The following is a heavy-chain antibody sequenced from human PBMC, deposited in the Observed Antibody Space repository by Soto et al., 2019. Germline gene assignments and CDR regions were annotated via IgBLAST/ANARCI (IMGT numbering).Heavy chain of an antibody. CDR1: GFTFSSYS. J-gene: IGHJ4*02. Sequence: EVQLVESGGGLVKTGGSLRLSCAASGFTFSSYSMNWVRQAPGKGLEWVSSISSSSSYIYYADSVKGRFTISRDNAKNSLYLQMNSLRAEDTAVYYCARVTGYPNEFDYWGQGTLVTVSS. CDR2: ISSSSSYI. CDR3: ARVTGYPNEFDY. D-gene: IGHD3-9*01. V-gene: IGHV3-21*01.